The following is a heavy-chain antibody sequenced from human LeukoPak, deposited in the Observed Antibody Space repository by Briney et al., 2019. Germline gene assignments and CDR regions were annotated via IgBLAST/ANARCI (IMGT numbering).Heavy chain of an antibody. CDR1: GGTFSSYA. Sequence: SVKVSCKASGGTFSSYAISWVRQAPGQGLEWMGGIIPIFGTANYAQKFQGRVTITADESTSTAYMELSSLGSEDTAVYYCARDRITRGGFDYWGQGTLVTVSS. CDR3: ARDRITRGGFDY. V-gene: IGHV1-69*01. J-gene: IGHJ4*02. D-gene: IGHD1-14*01. CDR2: IIPIFGTA.